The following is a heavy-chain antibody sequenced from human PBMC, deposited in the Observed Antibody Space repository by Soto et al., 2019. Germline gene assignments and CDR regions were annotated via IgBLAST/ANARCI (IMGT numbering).Heavy chain of an antibody. CDR2: IYSGGST. Sequence: EVQLVESGGGLIQPGGSLRLSCAASGFTVSSNYMSWVRQAPGKGLEWVSVIYSGGSTYYADSVKGRFTISRDNSKNTLYLQMNSRRAEDTAVYYCARWGVIHYYDSSGYPDAFDIWGQGTMVTVSS. V-gene: IGHV3-53*01. D-gene: IGHD3-22*01. CDR1: GFTVSSNY. J-gene: IGHJ3*02. CDR3: ARWGVIHYYDSSGYPDAFDI.